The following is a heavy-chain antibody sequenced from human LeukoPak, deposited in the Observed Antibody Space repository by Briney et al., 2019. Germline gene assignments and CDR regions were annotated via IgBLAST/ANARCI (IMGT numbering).Heavy chain of an antibody. D-gene: IGHD3-3*01. CDR3: ARAGLYYDFWSGYYHDAFDI. CDR1: GGSISSYY. CDR2: IYYSGST. V-gene: IGHV4-59*01. Sequence: SETLSLTCTVSGGSISSYYWSWIRQPPGKRLEWIGYIYYSGSTNYNPSLKSRVTISVDTSKNQFSLKLSSVTAADTAVYYCARAGLYYDFWSGYYHDAFDIWGQGTMVTVSS. J-gene: IGHJ3*02.